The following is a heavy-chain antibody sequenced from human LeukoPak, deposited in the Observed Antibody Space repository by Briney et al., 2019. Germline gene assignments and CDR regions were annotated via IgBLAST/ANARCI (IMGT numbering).Heavy chain of an antibody. CDR2: INPNSGGT. CDR1: GYTFTGYY. Sequence: ASVKVSCKPSGYTFTGYYFHWVRQAPGQGLEWMGWINPNSGGTNYAQNFQGRVTMTRDTSISTAYMELSRLRSDDTAVYYCARGSGYSYGYYFDYWGQGTLVTVSS. V-gene: IGHV1-2*02. CDR3: ARGSGYSYGYYFDY. J-gene: IGHJ4*02. D-gene: IGHD5-18*01.